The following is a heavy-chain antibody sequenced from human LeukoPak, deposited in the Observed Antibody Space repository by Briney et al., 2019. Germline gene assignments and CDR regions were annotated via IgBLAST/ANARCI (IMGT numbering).Heavy chain of an antibody. V-gene: IGHV1-8*01. CDR2: MNPNSGNT. D-gene: IGHD3-22*01. CDR3: ATDYYDSSGYSDRGGAFDI. Sequence: ASVKVSCKASGYTFTSYDINWARQATGQGLEWMGWMNPNSGNTGYAQKFQGRVTMTRNTSTSTAYMELSSLRSEDTAVYYCATDYYDSSGYSDRGGAFDIWGQGTMVTVSS. J-gene: IGHJ3*02. CDR1: GYTFTSYD.